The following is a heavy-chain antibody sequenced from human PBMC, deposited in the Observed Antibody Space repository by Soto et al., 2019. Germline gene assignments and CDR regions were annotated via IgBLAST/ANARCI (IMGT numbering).Heavy chain of an antibody. J-gene: IGHJ5*02. Sequence: LSLTCAVSGGSIVCSGYSWSWIRQLPGGGLDWIGYIYESGTILYNPSLKTRLTISLNWSDKQFSLTLNSVTAADTAVYYCARAQFYSGSVNYSHLMFEPWGQGTQGIVSS. D-gene: IGHD3-10*01. CDR3: ARAQFYSGSVNYSHLMFEP. CDR1: GGSIVCSGYS. CDR2: IYESGTI. V-gene: IGHV4-30-2*01.